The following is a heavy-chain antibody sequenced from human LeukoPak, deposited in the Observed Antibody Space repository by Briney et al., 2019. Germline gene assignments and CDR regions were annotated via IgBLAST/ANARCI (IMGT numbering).Heavy chain of an antibody. CDR2: IIPIFGTA. V-gene: IGHV1-69*06. CDR3: ARISLGYCSSTSCYAAVYYYGMDV. Sequence: LVKVSCKASGGTFSSYAISWVRQAPGQGLEWMGGIIPIFGTANYAQKFQGRVTITADKSTSTAYMELSSLRSEDTAVYYCARISLGYCSSTSCYAAVYYYGMDVWGKGTTVTVSS. J-gene: IGHJ6*04. CDR1: GGTFSSYA. D-gene: IGHD2-2*01.